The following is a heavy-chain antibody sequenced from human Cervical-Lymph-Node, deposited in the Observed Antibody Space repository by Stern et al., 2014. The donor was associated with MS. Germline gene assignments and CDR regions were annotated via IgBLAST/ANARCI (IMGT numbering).Heavy chain of an antibody. J-gene: IGHJ4*02. CDR2: VYYSGTT. V-gene: IGHV4-59*01. CDR3: ARSRDAYSPLAY. Sequence: QIQLVQSGPGLVKPSATLSLTCTVSGGSISGYDCSWIRQPPGKGLEWIGHVYYSGTTNYMPSLKCRVSISIDTPKNQFSLKLSSVTAADTAVYYCARSRDAYSPLAYWGQGALVTVSS. D-gene: IGHD5-24*01. CDR1: GGSISGYD.